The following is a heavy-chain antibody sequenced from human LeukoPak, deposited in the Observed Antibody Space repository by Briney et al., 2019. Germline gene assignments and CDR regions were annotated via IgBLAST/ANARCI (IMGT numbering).Heavy chain of an antibody. Sequence: SETLSLTCAVYGGSFSGYYWTWIRQPPGKGLEWIGEINHSGSTTYKPSLKSRVTISVDTSKNHFSLRLTSVTAADTAVYYCARGITPNWFDPWGQGTLVTVSS. CDR3: ARGITPNWFDP. J-gene: IGHJ5*02. V-gene: IGHV4-34*01. D-gene: IGHD2-15*01. CDR2: INHSGST. CDR1: GGSFSGYY.